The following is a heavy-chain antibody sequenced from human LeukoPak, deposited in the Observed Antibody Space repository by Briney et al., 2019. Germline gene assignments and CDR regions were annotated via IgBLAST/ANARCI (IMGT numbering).Heavy chain of an antibody. Sequence: GGSLRLSCAASGFTFSSYWMHWVRQAPGKGLVWVSRINTDGSSTTYAASVKGRFTISRDNAKNTLYLQMNSLRAEDTAVYYCARNLGNSPFDYWGQGTLVTVSS. V-gene: IGHV3-74*01. J-gene: IGHJ4*02. CDR3: ARNLGNSPFDY. CDR2: INTDGSST. D-gene: IGHD4-23*01. CDR1: GFTFSSYW.